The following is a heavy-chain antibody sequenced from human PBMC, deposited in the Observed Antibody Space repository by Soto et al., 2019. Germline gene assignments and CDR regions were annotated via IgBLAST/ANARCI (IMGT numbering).Heavy chain of an antibody. D-gene: IGHD2-15*01. V-gene: IGHV1-46*01. CDR1: GHSFTTYF. Sequence: QVQLVQSGAEVKKPGASVKVTCKASGHSFTTYFMHWVRQAPGQGLEWMGVINPTGVSTTYAQKFRGRVTMTKDTSTSTVYMELNSLRSEDTAVYYCAREVAPDLLLRYCSGGSCYFDYWGQGTLVTVSS. CDR2: INPTGVST. J-gene: IGHJ4*02. CDR3: AREVAPDLLLRYCSGGSCYFDY.